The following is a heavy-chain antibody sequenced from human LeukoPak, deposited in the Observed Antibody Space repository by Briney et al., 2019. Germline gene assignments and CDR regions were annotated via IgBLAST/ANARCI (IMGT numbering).Heavy chain of an antibody. Sequence: GGSLRLSCAASGFTFSSYSMNWARQAPGEGLEWVSSISSSSSYIYYADSVKGRFTISRDNAKNSLYLQMNSLRAEDTAVYYCARDHDWDYMDVWGKGTTVTVSS. CDR1: GFTFSSYS. J-gene: IGHJ6*03. V-gene: IGHV3-21*01. CDR3: ARDHDWDYMDV. CDR2: ISSSSSYI. D-gene: IGHD3-9*01.